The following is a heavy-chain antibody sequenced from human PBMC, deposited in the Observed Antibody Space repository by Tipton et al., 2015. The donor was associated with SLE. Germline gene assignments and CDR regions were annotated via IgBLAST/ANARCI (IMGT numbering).Heavy chain of an antibody. CDR1: GGSITMANYF. V-gene: IGHV4-39*07. D-gene: IGHD3-16*01. J-gene: IGHJ4*02. Sequence: LRLSCSVSGGSITMANYFWGWIRQSPGKGLEWIGSMFYSGTTYYNPSLKSRVTISVDTSKNQFSLKLTSVTAADTAVYYCARPLGSYWGQGILVTVSS. CDR2: MFYSGTT. CDR3: ARPLGSY.